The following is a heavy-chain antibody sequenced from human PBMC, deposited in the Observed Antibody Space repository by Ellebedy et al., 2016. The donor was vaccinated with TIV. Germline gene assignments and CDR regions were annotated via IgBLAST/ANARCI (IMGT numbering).Heavy chain of an antibody. D-gene: IGHD7-27*01. CDR3: ATGDRRNY. CDR2: ISAYNGNT. J-gene: IGHJ4*02. CDR1: GYTFTSYG. V-gene: IGHV1-18*04. Sequence: AASVKVSCKASGYTFTSYGISWVRQAPGQGLEWMGWISAYNGNTNYAQKLQGRVTMTTDTSTSTAYMDLSGLTSEDTAVYYCATGDRRNYWGQGTLVTVSS.